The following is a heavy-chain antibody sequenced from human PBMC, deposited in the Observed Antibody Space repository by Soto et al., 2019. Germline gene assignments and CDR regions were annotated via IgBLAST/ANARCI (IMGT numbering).Heavy chain of an antibody. CDR2: ITSSGDTT. Sequence: VGSLRLSCAASRFTFSDYYMSWIRQAPGKGLEWISYITSSGDTTYYADSVRGRFTISRDNAKNSLYLQMNGLRVEDTAMYYCARETHDSDSSGLDCWGQGTLVTVSS. J-gene: IGHJ4*02. CDR1: RFTFSDYY. V-gene: IGHV3-11*01. CDR3: ARETHDSDSSGLDC. D-gene: IGHD3-22*01.